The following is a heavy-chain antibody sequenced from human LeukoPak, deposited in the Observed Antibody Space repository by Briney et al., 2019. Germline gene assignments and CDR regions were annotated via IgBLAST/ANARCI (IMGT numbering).Heavy chain of an antibody. CDR3: AKYGVFGDTPRGHFDY. CDR2: ISGSGGST. D-gene: IGHD3-10*02. CDR1: GFTLSSFA. V-gene: IGHV3-23*01. J-gene: IGHJ4*02. Sequence: GGSLRLSCAASGFTLSSFAMSWVRQAPGKGLEWVSAISGSGGSTYYTDSVKGRFTISRDNSKNTLYLQMNSLRAEDTAVYYCAKYGVFGDTPRGHFDYWGQGTLVTVSS.